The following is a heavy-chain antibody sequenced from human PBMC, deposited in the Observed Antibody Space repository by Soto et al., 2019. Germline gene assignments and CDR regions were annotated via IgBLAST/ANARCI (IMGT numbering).Heavy chain of an antibody. CDR2: ISDTGSST. CDR3: AKAPANLYYYYGMDI. Sequence: GGSLRLSCAGSGFTFSTYSMNWVRQAPGSGLEWVSGISDTGSSTYYADSVKGRFTISRDNSKNTLYLQMNSLRAEDTATYYCAKAPANLYYYYGMDIWGRGTTVTVSS. J-gene: IGHJ6*02. CDR1: GFTFSTYS. V-gene: IGHV3-23*01.